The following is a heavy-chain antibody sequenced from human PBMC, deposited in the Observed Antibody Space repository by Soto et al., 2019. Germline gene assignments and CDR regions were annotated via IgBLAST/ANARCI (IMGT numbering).Heavy chain of an antibody. Sequence: VSLRLSCFASGFRLSDYPLNWVRQAPRRGMERVANLNSRGTSTNYVASVCRRLSTSRDSSRNYFILNHHSHRVVDTAPYYFVRAGQAPGLNIWGRGTTVAV. J-gene: IGHJ6*02. CDR2: LNSRGTST. V-gene: IGHV3-7*03. CDR3: VRAGQAPGLNI. CDR1: GFRLSDYP. D-gene: IGHD6-6*01.